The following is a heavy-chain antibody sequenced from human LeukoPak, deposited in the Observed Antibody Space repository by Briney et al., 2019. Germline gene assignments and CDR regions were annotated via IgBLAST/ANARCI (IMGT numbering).Heavy chain of an antibody. CDR2: ISSSSNNI. CDR3: ARQYLGNYYFDF. D-gene: IGHD1-7*01. CDR1: GFTFSGYS. Sequence: GGSLRLSCAASGFTFSGYSMNWVRQAPGKGLEWVSYISSSSNNIYYAGSVKGRFTISRDYAKNSLYLQMSSLRVEDTAVYYCARQYLGNYYFDFWGQGTLVTVSS. J-gene: IGHJ4*02. V-gene: IGHV3-48*04.